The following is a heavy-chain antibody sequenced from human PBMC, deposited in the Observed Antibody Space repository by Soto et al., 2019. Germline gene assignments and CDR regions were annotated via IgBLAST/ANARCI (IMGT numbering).Heavy chain of an antibody. V-gene: IGHV4-59*01. J-gene: IGHJ1*01. D-gene: IGHD3-22*01. CDR1: GGSIYTYY. CDR3: ATGNYYDSIGYYPPYFQH. CDR2: ISDGGST. Sequence: PSETLSLTCNVSGGSIYTYYWSWLRQSPGKGLEWIGYISDGGSTNYNPSLESRVTISVDTSKKQFSLRLTSVTAADTAVYYCATGNYYDSIGYYPPYFQHWVQATLVSLSA.